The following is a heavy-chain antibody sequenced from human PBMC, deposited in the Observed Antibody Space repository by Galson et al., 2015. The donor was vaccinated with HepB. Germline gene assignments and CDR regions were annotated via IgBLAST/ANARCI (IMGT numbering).Heavy chain of an antibody. D-gene: IGHD6-13*01. V-gene: IGHV3-21*01. CDR2: ISSSSSYI. J-gene: IGHJ5*02. Sequence: SLRLSCAASGFTFSSYEMNWVRQAPGKGLEWVSSISSSSSYIYYADAVKGRFTISRDNAKNSLYLQMNSLRAEDTAVYYCASLGARIAAAGRRWFDPWGQGTLVTVSS. CDR3: ASLGARIAAAGRRWFDP. CDR1: GFTFSSYE.